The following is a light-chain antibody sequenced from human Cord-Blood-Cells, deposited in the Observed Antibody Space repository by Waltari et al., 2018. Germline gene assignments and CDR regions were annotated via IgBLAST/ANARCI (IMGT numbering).Light chain of an antibody. CDR1: SYNIGSNH. Sequence: QPPLTQPPSASGTPGPRVTIYCSGSSYNIGSNHVNWYQQLPGTAPKLLIHSNNQRPSGVACRFSGSKSGTSASLAISGLQSEDGADYYCAAWDDSLNGWVFGGGTKLTVL. J-gene: IGLJ3*02. CDR3: AAWDDSLNGWV. V-gene: IGLV1-44*01. CDR2: SNN.